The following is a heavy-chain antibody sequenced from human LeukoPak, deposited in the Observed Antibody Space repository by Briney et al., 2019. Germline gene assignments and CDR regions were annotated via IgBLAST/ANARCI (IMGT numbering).Heavy chain of an antibody. J-gene: IGHJ6*03. CDR1: GFTVRSNY. D-gene: IGHD2-2*01. CDR2: LYSGGST. CDR3: AREGNQGQRYYVDV. Sequence: PGRSLRLFCAASGFTVRSNYVSCVRQAAGKGLEWVSVLYSGGSTYYTDSVKGRFTISRDNSKNTVYLQMNSLRAEDTAVYYCAREGNQGQRYYVDVWGKGTTVTVSS. V-gene: IGHV3-53*01.